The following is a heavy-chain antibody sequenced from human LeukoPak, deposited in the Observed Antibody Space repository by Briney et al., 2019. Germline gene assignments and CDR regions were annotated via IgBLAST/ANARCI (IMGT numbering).Heavy chain of an antibody. J-gene: IGHJ4*02. CDR3: VRELHGGHFDY. CDR2: INPSDYYT. Sequence: ASVTVSCKASGYTFTSYYIHWLRQAPGQGLEGMGMINPSDYYTNYAQKFQGRVTVTRDTSTSTVYVELSSLRPEDTAIYYCVRELHGGHFDYWGQGTLVAVSS. V-gene: IGHV1-46*01. D-gene: IGHD3-16*01. CDR1: GYTFTSYY.